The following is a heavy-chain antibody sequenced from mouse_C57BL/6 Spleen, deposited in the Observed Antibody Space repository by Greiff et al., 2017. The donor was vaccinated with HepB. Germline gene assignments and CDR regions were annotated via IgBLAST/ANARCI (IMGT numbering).Heavy chain of an antibody. D-gene: IGHD2-5*01. CDR1: GFTFTDYY. V-gene: IGHV7-3*01. Sequence: EVQGVESGGGLVQPGGSLSLSCAASGFTFTDYYMSWVRQPPGKALEWLGFIRNKANGYTTESSASVKGRFTISRDNSQSILYRQMNALRAEDSATYYCARSSHSNYLYYFDYWGQGTTLTVSS. CDR3: ARSSHSNYLYYFDY. J-gene: IGHJ2*01. CDR2: IRNKANGYTT.